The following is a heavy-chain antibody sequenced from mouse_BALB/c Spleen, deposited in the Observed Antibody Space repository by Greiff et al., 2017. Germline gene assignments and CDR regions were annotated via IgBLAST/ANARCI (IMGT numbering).Heavy chain of an antibody. Sequence: EVKLVESGGGLVQPKGSLKLSCAASGFTFNTYAMNWVRQAPGKGLEWVARIRSKSNNYATYYADSVKARFTISRDDSQSMLYLQMNNLKTEDTAMYYCVRRDYFDYWGQGTTLTVSS. CDR3: VRRDYFDY. J-gene: IGHJ2*01. V-gene: IGHV10-1*02. CDR2: IRSKSNNYAT. CDR1: GFTFNTYA.